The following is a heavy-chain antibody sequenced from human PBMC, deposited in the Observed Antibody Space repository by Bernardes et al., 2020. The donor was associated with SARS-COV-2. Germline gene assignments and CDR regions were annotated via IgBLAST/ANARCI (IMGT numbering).Heavy chain of an antibody. CDR3: ASQSSSSWYENFYYGMDV. CDR2: INTNTGNP. Sequence: ASLKVSCKASGYTFTSYAMNWVRQAPGQGLEWMGWINTNTGNPTYAQGFTGRFVFSLDTSVSTAYLQISSLKAEDTAVYYCASQSSSSWYENFYYGMDVWGQGTTVTVSS. V-gene: IGHV7-4-1*02. CDR1: GYTFTSYA. J-gene: IGHJ6*02. D-gene: IGHD6-13*01.